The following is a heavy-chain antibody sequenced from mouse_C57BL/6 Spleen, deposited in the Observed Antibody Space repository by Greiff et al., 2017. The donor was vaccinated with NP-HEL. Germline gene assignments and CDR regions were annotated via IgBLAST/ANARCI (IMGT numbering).Heavy chain of an antibody. Sequence: VQLQQSGTVLARPGASVKMSCTTSGYTFTSYWMHWVKQRPGQGLEWIGAIYPGNSDTSYNQKFKGKAKLTAVTSASTAYLELSSLTNEDSAVYYCTRGTVVSYFDYWGQRTTLTVSA. CDR1: GYTFTSYW. J-gene: IGHJ2*01. D-gene: IGHD1-1*01. CDR3: TRGTVVSYFDY. CDR2: IYPGNSDT. V-gene: IGHV1-5*01.